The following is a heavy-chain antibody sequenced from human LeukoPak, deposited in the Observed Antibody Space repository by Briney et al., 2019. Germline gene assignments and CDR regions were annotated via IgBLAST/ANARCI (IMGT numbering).Heavy chain of an antibody. D-gene: IGHD1-1*01. J-gene: IGHJ4*02. CDR3: ARDYKGLSEY. Sequence: GGSLRLSCAASGFTFSDYYMSWIRQTPGKGLEWVSSISSDSNYIYYADSVKGRFTISRDNAKDSLYLHMNTLRAEDTAVYYCARDYKGLSEYWGQGTLVTVSS. CDR2: ISSDSNYI. CDR1: GFTFSDYY. V-gene: IGHV3-11*06.